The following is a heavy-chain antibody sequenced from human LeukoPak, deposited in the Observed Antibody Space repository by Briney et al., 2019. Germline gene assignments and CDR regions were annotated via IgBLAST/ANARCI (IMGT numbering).Heavy chain of an antibody. CDR3: AGGLGFLIES. Sequence: PGGSLRLSCAASGFTFSSYDMKWLRQAPGKGLEWVSYITSSGTTYYADSVRGRLTISRDNAKNSLFLQLNSLRVEDTAVYFCAGGLGFLIESWGQGTLVTVSS. J-gene: IGHJ4*02. CDR2: ITSSGTT. V-gene: IGHV3-48*03. CDR1: GFTFSSYD. D-gene: IGHD3-3*01.